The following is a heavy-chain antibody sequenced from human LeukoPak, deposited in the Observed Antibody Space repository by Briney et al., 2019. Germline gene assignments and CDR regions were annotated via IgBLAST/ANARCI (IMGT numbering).Heavy chain of an antibody. CDR2: MYGGGST. J-gene: IGHJ6*02. CDR1: EFIVRSNY. Sequence: PGGSLRLPCVSSEFIVRSNYLTWVGHAPGKGLEWVAVMYGGGSTYYADSVKGRLTISRDNSKNTLVLQMNSLRVEDTAVYYCARGGNLPVNYYVMHVWGQGTTVTVSS. CDR3: ARGGNLPVNYYVMHV. V-gene: IGHV3-53*01. D-gene: IGHD4-23*01.